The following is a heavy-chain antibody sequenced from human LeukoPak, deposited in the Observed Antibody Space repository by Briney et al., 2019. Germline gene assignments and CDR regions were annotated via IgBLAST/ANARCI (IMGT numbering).Heavy chain of an antibody. CDR2: INHSGST. CDR3: ARGWRYYGSGYYFDY. J-gene: IGHJ4*02. Sequence: PSETLSLTCAVYGGSFSGYYWSWIRQPPGKGPEWIGEINHSGSTNYNPSLKSRVTISVDTSKNQFSLKLSSVTAADTAVYYCARGWRYYGSGYYFDYWGQGTLVTVSS. V-gene: IGHV4-34*01. CDR1: GGSFSGYY. D-gene: IGHD3-10*01.